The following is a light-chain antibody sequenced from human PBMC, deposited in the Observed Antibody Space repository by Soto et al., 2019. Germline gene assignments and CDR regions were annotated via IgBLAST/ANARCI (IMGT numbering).Light chain of an antibody. CDR3: AAWDDSLSGLV. Sequence: QSVLTQPPSVSGAPGQRVTISCTGSSSNIGAGYDVHWYQQLPGTAPKLLIYGNSNRPSGVPDRFSGSKSGTSASLAITGLQTEVEADYYCAAWDDSLSGLVFGTGTKLTVL. V-gene: IGLV1-40*01. CDR1: SSNIGAGYD. CDR2: GNS. J-gene: IGLJ2*01.